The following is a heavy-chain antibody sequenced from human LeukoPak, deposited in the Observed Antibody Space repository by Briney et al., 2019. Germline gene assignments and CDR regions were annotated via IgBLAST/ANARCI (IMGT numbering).Heavy chain of an antibody. J-gene: IGHJ5*02. V-gene: IGHV1-2*02. Sequence: ASVKVSCKASGYTFTDHYMHWVRQAPGQGLEWVGWINPNSGGTNYAQKFQGRVTMTRDTSISTAYMELNSLRSDDTAVYYCAGPWDQVGFDPWRQGTLVSVSS. CDR1: GYTFTDHY. CDR3: AGPWDQVGFDP. D-gene: IGHD1-26*01. CDR2: INPNSGGT.